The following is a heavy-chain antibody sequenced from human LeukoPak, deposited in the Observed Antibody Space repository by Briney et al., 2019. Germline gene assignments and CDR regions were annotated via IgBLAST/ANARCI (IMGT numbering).Heavy chain of an antibody. CDR3: ARDKDMGSSGGGNDY. CDR2: INPDSGGT. J-gene: IGHJ4*02. Sequence: ASVKVSCKASGYTFTGYYMHWVRQAPGQGLEWMGWINPDSGGTIYAQKFQGRVTMTRDTSISAAYMELSRLRSDDTAVYYCARDKDMGSSGGGNDYWGQGTLVAVSS. V-gene: IGHV1-2*02. CDR1: GYTFTGYY. D-gene: IGHD2-15*01.